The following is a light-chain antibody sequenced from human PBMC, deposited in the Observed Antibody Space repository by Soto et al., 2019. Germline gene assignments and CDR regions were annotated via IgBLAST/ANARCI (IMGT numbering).Light chain of an antibody. CDR1: QSVLYSSNHKNY. Sequence: DIVMTQSPDSLAVSLGERATIYCKSSQSVLYSSNHKNYLAWYQHKSGQPPKLLIYWASTRESGVPDRFSGSGSGTDFTLTISSLQAEDVAVYYCQQYYTTPRTFGGGTTVEIK. CDR3: QQYYTTPRT. CDR2: WAS. J-gene: IGKJ4*01. V-gene: IGKV4-1*01.